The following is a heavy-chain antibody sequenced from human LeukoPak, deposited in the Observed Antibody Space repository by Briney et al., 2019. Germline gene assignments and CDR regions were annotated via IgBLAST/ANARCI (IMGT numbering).Heavy chain of an antibody. V-gene: IGHV1-18*01. CDR1: GYTFTSYG. Sequence: ASVKVSCKASGYTFTSYGISWVRQAPGQGLEWMGWISAYNGNTNYAQKLQGRVTMATDTSTSTGYMELRSLRSDDTAVYYCARDQLSGSGYYYVWGQGTLVTVSS. CDR2: ISAYNGNT. D-gene: IGHD3-22*01. CDR3: ARDQLSGSGYYYV. J-gene: IGHJ4*02.